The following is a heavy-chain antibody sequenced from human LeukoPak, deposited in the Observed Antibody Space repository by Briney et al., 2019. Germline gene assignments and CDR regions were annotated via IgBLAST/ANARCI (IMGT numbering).Heavy chain of an antibody. V-gene: IGHV1-2*02. CDR1: GYTFTGYY. CDR2: INPNSGGT. J-gene: IGHJ5*02. D-gene: IGHD1-7*01. CDR3: AANNWNFNWFDP. Sequence: SVKVSCKASGYTFTGYYMHWERQAPGQGLEWMGWINPNSGGTNYAQKFQGRVTMTRDTSISTAYMELSRLRSDDTAVYYCAANNWNFNWFDPWGQGTLVTVSS.